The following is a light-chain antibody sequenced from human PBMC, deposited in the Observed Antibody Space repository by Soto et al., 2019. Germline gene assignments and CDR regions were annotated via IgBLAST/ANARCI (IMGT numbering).Light chain of an antibody. CDR3: ASWDDSLSGGV. Sequence: QSALTQPPSASGTPGQRVTISCSGSNSNIGSHHVYWFQQLPGAAPKVLLYRNNRRPSGVPDRFSGSKSGTSASLDISGLRSEDEADYYCASWDDSLSGGVFGGGTKLTVL. V-gene: IGLV1-47*01. CDR2: RNN. J-gene: IGLJ3*02. CDR1: NSNIGSHH.